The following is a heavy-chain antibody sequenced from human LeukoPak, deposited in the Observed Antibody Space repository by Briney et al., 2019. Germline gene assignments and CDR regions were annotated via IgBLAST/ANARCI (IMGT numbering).Heavy chain of an antibody. D-gene: IGHD3-3*01. V-gene: IGHV4-34*01. J-gene: IGHJ4*02. CDR3: ARGISDFWSGYYLYFDY. CDR2: INHSGST. Sequence: PSETLSLTCAVYGGSFSGYYWSWIRRPPGKGLEWIGEINHSGSTNYNPSLKSRVTISVDTSKNQFSLKLSSVTAADTAVYYCARGISDFWSGYYLYFDYWGQGTLVTVSS. CDR1: GGSFSGYY.